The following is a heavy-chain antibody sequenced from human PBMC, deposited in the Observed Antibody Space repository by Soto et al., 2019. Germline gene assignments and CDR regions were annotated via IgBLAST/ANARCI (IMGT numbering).Heavy chain of an antibody. CDR1: GYTFTSYG. D-gene: IGHD3-22*01. CDR3: ARFITPYYCDSSGPPPQYFHH. V-gene: IGHV1-18*01. Sequence: QVQLVQSGAEVKKPGASVKVSCKASGYTFTSYGISWVRQAPGQGLEWMGWISAYNGNTNYAQKLQGRVTMTTDTSTSTAYMELRSLRSEDTAVYYCARFITPYYCDSSGPPPQYFHHWGQGNLVTVSS. CDR2: ISAYNGNT. J-gene: IGHJ1*01.